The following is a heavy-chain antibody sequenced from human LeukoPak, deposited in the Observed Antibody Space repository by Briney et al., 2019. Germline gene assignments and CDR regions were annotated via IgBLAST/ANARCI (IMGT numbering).Heavy chain of an antibody. J-gene: IGHJ4*02. CDR1: GITLSNYG. CDR3: AKRGVVIRVILVGFHKEAYYFDS. CDR2: ISDSGGRT. V-gene: IGHV3-23*01. D-gene: IGHD3-22*01. Sequence: GGSLRLSCAVSGITLSNYGMTWVRQAPGKGLEWVAGISDSGGRTNYADSVKGRFTISRDNPENTLYLQMNSLRAEDTAVYFCAKRGVVIRVILVGFHKEAYYFDSWGQGALVTVSS.